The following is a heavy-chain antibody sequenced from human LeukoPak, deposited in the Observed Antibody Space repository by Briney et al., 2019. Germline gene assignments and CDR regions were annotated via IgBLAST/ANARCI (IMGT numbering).Heavy chain of an antibody. CDR2: IRSKAYGGTT. V-gene: IGHV3-49*04. Sequence: GGSLRLSCTASGFTFGDYAMSLVRQAPGKGLEWVGFIRSKAYGGTTEYAASVKGRFTISRDDSKSIAYLQMNSLKTEDTAVYYCTRGRSSWRVEVDYWGQGTLVTVSS. CDR1: GFTFGDYA. CDR3: TRGRSSWRVEVDY. D-gene: IGHD6-13*01. J-gene: IGHJ4*02.